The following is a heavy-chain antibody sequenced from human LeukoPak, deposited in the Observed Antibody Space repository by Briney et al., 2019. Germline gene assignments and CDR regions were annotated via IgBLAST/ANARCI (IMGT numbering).Heavy chain of an antibody. Sequence: SETLSLTCAVSGVSISSGNWWSWVRQPPGKGLAWIGEIYHSGSTNYNPSLKSRVTISVDKSKNQFSLKLSSVTAADTAVYYCARDSITMVRGVGFGYYYYYGMDVWGQGTTVTVSS. CDR2: IYHSGST. J-gene: IGHJ6*02. D-gene: IGHD3-10*01. V-gene: IGHV4-4*02. CDR1: GVSISSGNW. CDR3: ARDSITMVRGVGFGYYYYYGMDV.